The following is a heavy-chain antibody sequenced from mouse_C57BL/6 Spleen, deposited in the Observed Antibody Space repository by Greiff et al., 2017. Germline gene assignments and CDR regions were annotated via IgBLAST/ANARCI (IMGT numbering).Heavy chain of an antibody. V-gene: IGHV1-18*01. J-gene: IGHJ1*03. CDR2: INPNNGGT. CDR3: ARFRVNGWYFDV. Sequence: EVKLMESGPELVKPGASVKIPCKASGYTFTDYNMDWVKQSHGKSLEWIGDINPNNGGTIYNQKFKGKATLTVDKSSSTAYMELRSLTSEDTAVYYCARFRVNGWYFDVWGTGTTVTVSS. CDR1: GYTFTDYN. D-gene: IGHD2-2*01.